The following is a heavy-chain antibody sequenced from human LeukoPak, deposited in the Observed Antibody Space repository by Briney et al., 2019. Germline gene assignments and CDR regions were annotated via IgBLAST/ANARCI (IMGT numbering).Heavy chain of an antibody. V-gene: IGHV1-69*04. Sequence: WASVKVSCKASGGTFSSYAISWVRQAPGQGLEWMGRIIPIFGIANCAQKFQGRVTITADKSTSTAYMELSSLRSEDTAVYYCARTDIVVVPAATGDYYYGMDVWGQGTTVTVSS. CDR1: GGTFSSYA. CDR3: ARTDIVVVPAATGDYYYGMDV. D-gene: IGHD2-2*01. CDR2: IIPIFGIA. J-gene: IGHJ6*02.